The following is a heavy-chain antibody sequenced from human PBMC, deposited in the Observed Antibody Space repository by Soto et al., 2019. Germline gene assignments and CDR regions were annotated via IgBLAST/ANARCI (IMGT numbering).Heavy chain of an antibody. V-gene: IGHV4-39*01. Sequence: PSGTLCVRCTLSPVSTISSNYYWGWIRKAQGNGMPWIGSIYFSGSTYYNPSLRSRGTISVDLSKSQLSLKLSSVTAADTAVYYCGRHGPQRPTGVVVSATYNWFDPWGQGTMVTVSS. J-gene: IGHJ5*02. D-gene: IGHD2-15*01. CDR2: IYFSGST. CDR1: PVSTISSNYY. CDR3: GRHGPQRPTGVVVSATYNWFDP.